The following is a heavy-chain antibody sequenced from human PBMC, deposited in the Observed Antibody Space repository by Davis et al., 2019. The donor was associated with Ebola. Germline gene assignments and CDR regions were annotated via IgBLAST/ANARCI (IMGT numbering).Heavy chain of an antibody. CDR1: GFTFSSHS. CDR2: ISGSSTYI. V-gene: IGHV3-21*01. Sequence: PGGSLRLSCEASGFTFSSHSINWVRQAPGKGLEWVSSISGSSTYIYYADSVKGRFTISRDNAENSLYLQMNSLRVEDTAVYYCARRSEGSDWLIDYWGREPWSPCPQ. CDR3: ARRSEGSDWLIDY. J-gene: IGHJ4*02. D-gene: IGHD2-21*02.